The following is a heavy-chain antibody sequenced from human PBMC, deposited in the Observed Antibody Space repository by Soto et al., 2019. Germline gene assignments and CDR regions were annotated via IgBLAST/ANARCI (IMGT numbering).Heavy chain of an antibody. CDR1: GFTFSNFG. V-gene: IGHV3-33*01. Sequence: QVQVVESGGGVVQPGRSLRLSCAASGFTFSNFGMHWVRQAPGKGLEWVAVIWHDGKNKDHADSVKGRFTISRDNSKNTLYLQMNSLRGEDTAVYYCARDPGKDEARDYWGQGTLVTVSS. CDR3: ARDPGKDEARDY. J-gene: IGHJ4*02. CDR2: IWHDGKNK.